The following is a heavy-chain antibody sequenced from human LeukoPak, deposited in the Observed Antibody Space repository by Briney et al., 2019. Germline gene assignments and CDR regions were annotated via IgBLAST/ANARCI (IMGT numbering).Heavy chain of an antibody. V-gene: IGHV4-61*01. D-gene: IGHD3-16*02. Sequence: SETLSLTCTVSGGSVSSGSYYWSWIRQPPGKGLEWIGYIYYSGSTNYNPSLKSRVTISVDTSKNQFSLKLSSVTAADTAVYYCARAMFGGVIPDYWGQGTLVTVSS. CDR2: IYYSGST. CDR1: GGSVSSGSYY. CDR3: ARAMFGGVIPDY. J-gene: IGHJ4*02.